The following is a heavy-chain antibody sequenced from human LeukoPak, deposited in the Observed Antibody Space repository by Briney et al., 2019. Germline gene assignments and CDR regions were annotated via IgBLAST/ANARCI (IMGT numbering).Heavy chain of an antibody. D-gene: IGHD6-19*01. CDR1: GGSISSSSYY. V-gene: IGHV4-39*01. CDR2: IDYSGRR. Sequence: PSETLSLTCTVSGGSISSSSYYWGWIRQPPGRGLEWIGSIDYSGRRYYDPSLKSRVTISVDTSNSQISLRLNSVTAADTAIYYCARQSRSSASRPASIDDWGQGTLVTVSS. CDR3: ARQSRSSASRPASIDD. J-gene: IGHJ4*02.